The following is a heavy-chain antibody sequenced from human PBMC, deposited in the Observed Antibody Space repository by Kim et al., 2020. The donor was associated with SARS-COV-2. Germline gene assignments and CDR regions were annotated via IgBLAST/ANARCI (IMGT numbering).Heavy chain of an antibody. CDR2: SKSKNDGGKT. CDR3: ATPMVSSWGYYYYGMEV. V-gene: IGHV3-15*01. CDR1: GFNFTNAW. D-gene: IGHD3-10*01. J-gene: IGHJ6*02. Sequence: GGSLRLSCAASGFNFTNAWMSWVRQAPGKGLEWVGRSKSKNDGGKTDYAAPVKGRFTISRDDSKNTLFLQMNSLKTEDTAVYYCATPMVSSWGYYYYGMEVWGQGTTVSVSS.